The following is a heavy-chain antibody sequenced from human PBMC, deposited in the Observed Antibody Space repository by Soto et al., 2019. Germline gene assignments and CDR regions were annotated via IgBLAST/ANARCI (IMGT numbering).Heavy chain of an antibody. CDR3: ARSVLAGFPSYYFDN. CDR2: IYYSGST. V-gene: IGHV4-39*02. Sequence: QLQLQESGPGLVKPSETLSLTCSVSGGSVSDSSSYYWAWVRQPPGKGLEWIATIYYSGSTYYKSSLKSLVTITLDTSKNFFSLKLGSVTAADTAVYYCARSVLAGFPSYYFDNWGQGTLVTVSS. D-gene: IGHD3-9*01. CDR1: GGSVSDSSSYY. J-gene: IGHJ4*02.